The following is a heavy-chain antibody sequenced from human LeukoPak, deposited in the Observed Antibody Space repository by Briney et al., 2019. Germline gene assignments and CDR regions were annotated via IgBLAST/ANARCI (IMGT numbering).Heavy chain of an antibody. Sequence: SETLSLTCSVSGGSISDYYWSWIRQPAGKGLEWIGCIYPSGRTNYNPSLQSRVTMSVDTSKNQFSLKLTSVTAADTAVYFCARDYGPFDPWGQGTVATVSS. CDR1: GGSISDYY. V-gene: IGHV4-4*07. CDR2: IYPSGRT. D-gene: IGHD4-17*01. J-gene: IGHJ5*02. CDR3: ARDYGPFDP.